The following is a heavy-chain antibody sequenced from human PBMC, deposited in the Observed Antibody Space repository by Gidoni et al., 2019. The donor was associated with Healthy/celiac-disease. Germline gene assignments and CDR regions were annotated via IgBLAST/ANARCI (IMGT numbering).Heavy chain of an antibody. CDR3: ASLPMTTVTTRDY. CDR1: GGSFSGYY. CDR2: IKHSGRP. J-gene: IGHJ4*02. V-gene: IGHV4-34*01. D-gene: IGHD4-17*01. Sequence: QVQLQQWGAGLLKPSETRSLTCAVYGGSFSGYYWSWIRQPPGKGLELIGEIKHSGRPNYTPSLKSRVTISVDTSKNPFSLKLSSVTAADTAVYYCASLPMTTVTTRDYWGQGTLVTVSS.